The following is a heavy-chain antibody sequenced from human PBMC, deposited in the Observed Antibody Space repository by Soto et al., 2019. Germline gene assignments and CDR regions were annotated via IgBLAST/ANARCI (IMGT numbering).Heavy chain of an antibody. D-gene: IGHD2-15*01. CDR2: IYTSGST. J-gene: IGHJ5*02. Sequence: PSETLSLTCTVSGGSISSYYWSWIRQPAGKGLEWSGRIYTSGSTNYNPSLKSRVTMSVDTSRNQFSLKLSSVTAADAAVYYCAREVVVVVAAGWFDPWGQGTLVTVSS. CDR3: AREVVVVVAAGWFDP. CDR1: GGSISSYY. V-gene: IGHV4-4*07.